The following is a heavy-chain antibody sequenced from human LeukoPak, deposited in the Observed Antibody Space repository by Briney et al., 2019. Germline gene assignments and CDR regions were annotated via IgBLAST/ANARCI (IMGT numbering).Heavy chain of an antibody. V-gene: IGHV3-21*01. CDR3: ARRAPSHDFDD. Sequence: GGSLRLTCAASGFTFSSYSMNWVRQAPGKGLEWVAAISTTSGNIYYADSVKGRFTISRDNAKNSLYLQMNSLRVEDTALYYCARRAPSHDFDDWGQGTLVTVSS. CDR2: ISTTSGNI. J-gene: IGHJ4*02. CDR1: GFTFSSYS.